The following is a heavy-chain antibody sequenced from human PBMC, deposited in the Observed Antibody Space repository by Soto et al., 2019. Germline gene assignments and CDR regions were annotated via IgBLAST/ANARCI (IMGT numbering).Heavy chain of an antibody. J-gene: IGHJ6*03. CDR1: GYTFTSYD. V-gene: IGHV1-8*01. CDR3: ARANYGSGSYSDYYMDV. Sequence: ASVKVSCKASGYTFTSYDINWVRQATGQGLEWMGWMNPNSGNTGYAQKFQGRVTMTRNTSISTAYMELSSLRSEDTAVYYCARANYGSGSYSDYYMDVWGKGTTVTVSS. CDR2: MNPNSGNT. D-gene: IGHD3-10*01.